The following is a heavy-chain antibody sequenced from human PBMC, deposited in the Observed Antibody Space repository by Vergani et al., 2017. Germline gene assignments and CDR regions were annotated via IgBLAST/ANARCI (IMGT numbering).Heavy chain of an antibody. D-gene: IGHD4-17*01. V-gene: IGHV1-69-2*01. CDR2: VDPEDGET. J-gene: IGHJ6*02. Sequence: EVQLVQSGAEVKKPGATMKISCKVSGYTFTDHSMHWVKQAPGKGLEWMGLVDPEDGETIYAEKFKGRVTIAADTSTDTAHWELSSLRSEDTAVYYCATPQTVTTGGMEVWGQGTTVIVSS. CDR3: ATPQTVTTGGMEV. CDR1: GYTFTDHS.